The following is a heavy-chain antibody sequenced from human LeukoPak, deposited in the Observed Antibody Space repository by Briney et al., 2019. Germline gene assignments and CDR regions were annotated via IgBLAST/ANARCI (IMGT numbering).Heavy chain of an antibody. Sequence: ASVKVSCKASGYTFTGYYMHWVRQAPGQGLEWMGWINPNSGGTNYAQKFQGRVTMTRDTSISTAYMELSRLRSDDTAVYYCAREEVGATTLIFDYWDQGTLVTVSS. CDR3: AREEVGATTLIFDY. V-gene: IGHV1-2*02. D-gene: IGHD1-26*01. J-gene: IGHJ4*02. CDR1: GYTFTGYY. CDR2: INPNSGGT.